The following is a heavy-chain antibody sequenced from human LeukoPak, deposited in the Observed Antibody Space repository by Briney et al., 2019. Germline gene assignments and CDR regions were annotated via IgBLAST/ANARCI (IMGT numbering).Heavy chain of an antibody. Sequence: SETLSLTCAVYGGSLSYYYWSWIRQPPEKGLEWIGEINRSGSTNYNPSLKSRVSISVDTSKNQFSLKLSSVTAADTAVYYCARGGFYCGDDCYVDYWGQGSLVTVSS. J-gene: IGHJ4*02. CDR1: GGSLSYYY. D-gene: IGHD2-21*02. CDR2: INRSGST. CDR3: ARGGFYCGDDCYVDY. V-gene: IGHV4-34*01.